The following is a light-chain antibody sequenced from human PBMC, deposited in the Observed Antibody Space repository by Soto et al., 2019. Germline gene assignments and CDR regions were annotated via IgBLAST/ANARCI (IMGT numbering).Light chain of an antibody. CDR3: QQRRNWLT. V-gene: IGKV3-11*01. J-gene: IGKJ4*01. Sequence: EIVLTQSTATLSLSPGERATLSCRASQSVSSYLAWYQQKPGQAPRLLIYDASNRATGIPARFSGSGSGTDFTLSISSLEPEDFAVYYCQQRRNWLTFGGGTKVEIK. CDR1: QSVSSY. CDR2: DAS.